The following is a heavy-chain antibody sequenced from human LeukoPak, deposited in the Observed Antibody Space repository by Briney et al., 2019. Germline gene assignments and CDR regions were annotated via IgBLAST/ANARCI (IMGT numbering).Heavy chain of an antibody. V-gene: IGHV3-30-3*01. Sequence: GGSLRLSCAASGFTFSSYAMHWVRQAPGKGLEWVAVISYDESNKYYADSVKGRFTISRDNSKNTLYLQMNSLRAEDTAVYYCASGYDSSGTGGYGMDVWGQGTTVTVSS. J-gene: IGHJ6*02. CDR3: ASGYDSSGTGGYGMDV. CDR1: GFTFSSYA. CDR2: ISYDESNK. D-gene: IGHD3-22*01.